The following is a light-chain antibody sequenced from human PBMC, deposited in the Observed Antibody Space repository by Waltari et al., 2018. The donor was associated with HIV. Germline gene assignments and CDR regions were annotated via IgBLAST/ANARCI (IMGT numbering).Light chain of an antibody. Sequence: QLVLTQSPSASASLGASVKLTCILSSGHINYAIAWHQQQPEKGPRYLMKINSDGSHSTGDGVPDRFSGSTSGAERYLTISSLQSEDEADYYCAVWDDSLNVWLFGGGTKLTVL. CDR3: AVWDDSLNVWL. CDR2: INSDGSH. J-gene: IGLJ3*02. V-gene: IGLV4-69*01. CDR1: SGHINYA.